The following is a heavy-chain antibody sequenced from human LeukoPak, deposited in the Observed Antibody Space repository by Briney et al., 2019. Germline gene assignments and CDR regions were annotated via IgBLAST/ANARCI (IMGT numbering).Heavy chain of an antibody. CDR2: ISFGSTYI. CDR1: GFTFNTYS. D-gene: IGHD6-19*01. J-gene: IGHJ4*02. V-gene: IGHV3-21*01. Sequence: GGSLRLSCSASGFTFNTYSMNWVRQAPGKGLEWVSSISFGSTYIFYGDSVKGRFTISRDDAVNSLYLQMNNLRAEDTAVYYCARTRDDSGCFDLWAQGTLVTVSS. CDR3: ARTRDDSGCFDL.